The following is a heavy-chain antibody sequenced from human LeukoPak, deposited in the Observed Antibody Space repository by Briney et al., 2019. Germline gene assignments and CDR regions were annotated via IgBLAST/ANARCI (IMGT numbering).Heavy chain of an antibody. CDR2: ISSSSSYI. V-gene: IGHV3-21*01. CDR3: ARVPVYGKTAYYFDY. J-gene: IGHJ4*02. Sequence: PGGSLRLSCAASGFTFSSYSMNWVRQAPGKGLEWVSSISSSSSYIYYADSVKGGFTISRDNAKNSLYLQMNSLRAEDTAVYYCARVPVYGKTAYYFDYWGQGTLVTVSS. D-gene: IGHD1-14*01. CDR1: GFTFSSYS.